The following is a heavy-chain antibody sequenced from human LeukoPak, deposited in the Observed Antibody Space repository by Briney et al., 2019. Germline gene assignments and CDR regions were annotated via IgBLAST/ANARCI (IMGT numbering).Heavy chain of an antibody. CDR2: IYYSGST. D-gene: IGHD2-21*02. J-gene: IGHJ5*02. V-gene: IGHV4-59*01. Sequence: PSGTLSLTCTVSGGSISSYYWSWIRQPPGKGLEWIGYIYYSGSTNYNPSLKSRVTISVDTSKNQFSLKLSSVTAADTAVYYCARIAVTEFDPWGQGTLVTVSS. CDR1: GGSISSYY. CDR3: ARIAVTEFDP.